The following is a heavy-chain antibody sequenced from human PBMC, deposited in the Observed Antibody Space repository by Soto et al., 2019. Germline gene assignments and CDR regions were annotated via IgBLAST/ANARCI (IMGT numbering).Heavy chain of an antibody. V-gene: IGHV1-18*01. CDR3: ARYLTQQLYDY. CDR2: INAYNGNK. CDR1: GYTFTSYG. J-gene: IGHJ4*02. Sequence: QVQLVQSGAEVKKPGASVKVSCKASGYTFTSYGISWVRQAPGQGLEWMGWINAYNGNKKYAQKLQGRVTMTTDTPTSTAYMELRSLRSVDTSVYHCARYLTQQLYDYWGQGTLATVSS. D-gene: IGHD2-2*02.